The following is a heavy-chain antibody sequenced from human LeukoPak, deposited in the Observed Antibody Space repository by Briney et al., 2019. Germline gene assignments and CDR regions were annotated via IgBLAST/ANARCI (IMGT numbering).Heavy chain of an antibody. CDR2: ISWNSGSI. D-gene: IGHD6-13*01. CDR1: GFTFDDYA. CDR3: AKAQYSSSFFY. J-gene: IGHJ4*02. V-gene: IGHV3-9*01. Sequence: GRSLRLSCAASGFTFDDYAMHWVRQAPGKGLEWVSGISWNSGSIGYADSVKGRFTISRDNAKNSLYLQMNSLRAVDTALYYCAKAQYSSSFFYWGQGTLVTVSS.